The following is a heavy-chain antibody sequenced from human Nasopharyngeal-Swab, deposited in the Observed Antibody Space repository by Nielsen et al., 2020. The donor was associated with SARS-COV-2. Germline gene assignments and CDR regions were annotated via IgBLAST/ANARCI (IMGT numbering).Heavy chain of an antibody. CDR3: ARVVLDSSGYYYPVNAFDI. V-gene: IGHV3-21*01. D-gene: IGHD3-22*01. CDR1: GFTFSSYS. Sequence: GASLQISWAASGFTFSSYSMNWVRQAPGKGLEWVSSISSSSSYIYYADSVKGRFTISRDNAKNSLYLQMNSLRAEDTAVYYCARVVLDSSGYYYPVNAFDIWGQGTMVTVSS. CDR2: ISSSSSYI. J-gene: IGHJ3*02.